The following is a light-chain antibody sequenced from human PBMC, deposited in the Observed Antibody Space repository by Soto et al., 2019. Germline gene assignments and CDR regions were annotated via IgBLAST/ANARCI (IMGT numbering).Light chain of an antibody. J-gene: IGKJ3*01. V-gene: IGKV1-27*01. CDR3: QKYSSVPV. CDR2: AAS. CDR1: QDIRNF. Sequence: DIRMTQSPTSLSASVGDRVTITCRASQDIRNFVAWCQQKPGKAPKLLIYAASTLQSGVPSRFSGSGSGTDFTLTINSLQPEDVATYSCQKYSSVPVFGPGTKVEIK.